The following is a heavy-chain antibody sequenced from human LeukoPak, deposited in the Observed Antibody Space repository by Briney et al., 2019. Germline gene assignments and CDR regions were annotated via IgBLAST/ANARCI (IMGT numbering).Heavy chain of an antibody. J-gene: IGHJ6*02. CDR3: TTGYSSSLGGYYYYGMDV. CDR2: ISYDGSNK. D-gene: IGHD6-6*01. V-gene: IGHV3-30*03. CDR1: GFTFSSYG. Sequence: GGSLRLSCAASGFTFSSYGMHWVRQAPGKGLEWVAVISYDGSNKYYADSVKGRFTISRDDSKNTLYLQMNSLKTEDTAVYYCTTGYSSSLGGYYYYGMDVWGQGTTVTVSS.